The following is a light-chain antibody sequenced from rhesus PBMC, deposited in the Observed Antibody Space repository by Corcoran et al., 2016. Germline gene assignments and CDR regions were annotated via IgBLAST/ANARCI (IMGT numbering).Light chain of an antibody. CDR2: YDG. CDR3: QGWDFITNHDV. CDR1: NIGREV. Sequence: SYELTQPPSVSVSPGQTARITCGGDNIGREVVSWYQQKPPQAPVLVIYYDGERPSGIPERFSASKSGNTATLTISGVDAGDEADYYCQGWDFITNHDVFVGGTKLTVL. J-gene: IGLJ6*01. V-gene: IGLV3-44*01.